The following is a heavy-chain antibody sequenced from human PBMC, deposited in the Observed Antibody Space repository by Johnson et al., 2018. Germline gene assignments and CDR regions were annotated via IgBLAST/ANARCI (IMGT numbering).Heavy chain of an antibody. CDR1: GYTFTSYD. V-gene: IGHV1-8*01. CDR2: MNPNSGNT. D-gene: IGHD1-26*01. J-gene: IGHJ4*02. Sequence: QVQLVQSGAEVKKPGASVKVSCKASGYTFTSYDINWVRQATGQGLEWMGWMNPNSGNTDYAQKFQGRVTMTTSTSISTAYVELSILRSEDTAVYYCPRVRGMGATYYFDYWGQGTLVTVSS. CDR3: PRVRGMGATYYFDY.